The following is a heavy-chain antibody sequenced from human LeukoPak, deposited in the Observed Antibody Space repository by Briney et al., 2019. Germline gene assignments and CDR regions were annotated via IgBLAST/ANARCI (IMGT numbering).Heavy chain of an antibody. CDR1: GGSISSYY. CDR2: IYYSGST. J-gene: IGHJ4*02. CDR3: ARHYYGSGIFCFDY. D-gene: IGHD3-10*01. V-gene: IGHV4-59*08. Sequence: SETLSLTCTVSGGSISSYYWSWIRQPPGKGLEWIGYIYYSGSTNYNPSLKSRVTISVDTSKNQFSLKLSSVTAADTAVYYCARHYYGSGIFCFDYWGQGTLVTVSS.